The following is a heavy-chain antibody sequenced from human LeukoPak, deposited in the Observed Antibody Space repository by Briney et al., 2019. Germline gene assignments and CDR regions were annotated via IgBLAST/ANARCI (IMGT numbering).Heavy chain of an antibody. CDR2: ISAYNGNT. Sequence: ASVKVSCKASGYTFTSYGISWVRQAPGQGLEWMGWISAYNGNTNYAQKLQGRVTMTTDTSTSTAYMELRSLRSDDTAVYYCARVGDSSGYYGVGQANYYYYYMDVWGKGTTVTVSS. D-gene: IGHD3-22*01. CDR1: GYTFTSYG. CDR3: ARVGDSSGYYGVGQANYYYYYMDV. V-gene: IGHV1-18*01. J-gene: IGHJ6*03.